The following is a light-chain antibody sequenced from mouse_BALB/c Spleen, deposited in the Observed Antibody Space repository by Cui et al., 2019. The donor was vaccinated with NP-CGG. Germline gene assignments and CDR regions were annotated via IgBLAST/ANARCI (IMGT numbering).Light chain of an antibody. J-gene: IGLJ1*01. CDR1: TGAVTTSNY. Sequence: VIVTQESAPTTSPGETVTLTCRSSTGAVTTSNYANWVQEKPDHLFTGLIGGTNNRAPGVPARFSGSLIGDKAALTITGAQTEDEAIYFCVLWYSNHWVFGGGTKLTVL. V-gene: IGLV1*01. CDR3: VLWYSNHWV. CDR2: GTN.